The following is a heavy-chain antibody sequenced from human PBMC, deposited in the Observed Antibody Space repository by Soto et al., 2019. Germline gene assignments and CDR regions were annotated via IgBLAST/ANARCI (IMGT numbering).Heavy chain of an antibody. CDR3: AREVDRALVGSPHYFDY. V-gene: IGHV3-23*01. D-gene: IGHD5-18*01. CDR1: GFTFSSCA. CDR2: IVDSGGST. Sequence: TGGSLRLYCAASGFTFSSCAMGWVRQAPGKGLEWVSDIVDSGGSTYYADSVKGRFTISRDNSKSTLYLQMNSLRAEDTAVYYCAREVDRALVGSPHYFDYWGQGTLVTVSS. J-gene: IGHJ4*01.